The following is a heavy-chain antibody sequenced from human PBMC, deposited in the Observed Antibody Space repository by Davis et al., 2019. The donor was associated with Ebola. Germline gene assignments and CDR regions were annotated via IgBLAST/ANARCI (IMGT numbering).Heavy chain of an antibody. J-gene: IGHJ4*02. CDR3: ARVGLYCSSTSCLYYFDY. D-gene: IGHD2-2*01. CDR1: GGSFSGYY. CDR2: IYYSGST. Sequence: PSETLSLTCAVYGGSFSGYYWSWIRQPPGKGLEWIGYIYYSGSTNYNPSLKSRVTISVDTSKNQFSLKLSSVTAADTAVYYCARVGLYCSSTSCLYYFDYWGQGTLVTVSS. V-gene: IGHV4-59*12.